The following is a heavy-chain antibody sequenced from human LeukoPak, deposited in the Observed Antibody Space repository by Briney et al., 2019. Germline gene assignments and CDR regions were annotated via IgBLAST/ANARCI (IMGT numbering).Heavy chain of an antibody. V-gene: IGHV4-30-4*07. D-gene: IGHD3-22*01. Sequence: SETLSLTCDVSGGSISGGAYSWSWIRQPPGKALEWIGYIYYSGGTYYNPSLKSRVTISVDTSKTQLSLKLNSVTAADTAVYYCARDRAYYYDSSGYHGAFDIWGQGTLVTVSS. J-gene: IGHJ3*02. CDR2: IYYSGGT. CDR1: GGSISGGAYS. CDR3: ARDRAYYYDSSGYHGAFDI.